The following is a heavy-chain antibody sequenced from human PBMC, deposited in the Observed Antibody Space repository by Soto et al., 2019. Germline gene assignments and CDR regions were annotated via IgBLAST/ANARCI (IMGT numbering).Heavy chain of an antibody. V-gene: IGHV3-23*01. CDR3: AKGETTVNSLDAFDI. CDR1: GFTFSSYA. J-gene: IGHJ3*02. CDR2: ISGSGGST. Sequence: GESLKISCAASGFTFSSYAMSWVRQAPGKGLEWVSAISGSGGSTYYADSVKGRFTISRDNSKNTLYLQMNSLRAEDTAVYYCAKGETTVNSLDAFDIWGQGTMVTVSS. D-gene: IGHD4-17*01.